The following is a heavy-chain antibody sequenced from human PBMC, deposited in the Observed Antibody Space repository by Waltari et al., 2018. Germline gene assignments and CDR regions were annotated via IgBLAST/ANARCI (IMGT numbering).Heavy chain of an antibody. CDR1: GDSITITSYA. D-gene: IGHD2-8*01. V-gene: IGHV4-39*01. Sequence: QLQLQESGQGRVRLSETLSLTCSVSGDSITITSYAWGWIRQPPGKGLEWIGSFSYNANTYYNPSLKSRVTISVDTSKNQFSLQLRSVTAADTAVYYCARPGRVGGGSLMGLDYWGQGTLVTVSS. CDR3: ARPGRVGGGSLMGLDY. J-gene: IGHJ4*02. CDR2: FSYNANT.